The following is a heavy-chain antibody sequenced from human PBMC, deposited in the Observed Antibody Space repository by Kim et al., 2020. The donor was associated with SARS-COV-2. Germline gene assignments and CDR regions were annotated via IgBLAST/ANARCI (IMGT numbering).Heavy chain of an antibody. D-gene: IGHD5-18*01. Sequence: GGSLRLSCAASGFTFSSYAMHWVRQAPGKGLEWVAVISYDGSNKYYADSVKGRFTISRDNSKNTLYLQMNSLRAEDTAVYYCARPPRHGYSFGGAPGGGWFDYWGQGTLVTVSS. CDR2: ISYDGSNK. J-gene: IGHJ4*02. CDR1: GFTFSSYA. V-gene: IGHV3-30*04. CDR3: ARPPRHGYSFGGAPGGGWFDY.